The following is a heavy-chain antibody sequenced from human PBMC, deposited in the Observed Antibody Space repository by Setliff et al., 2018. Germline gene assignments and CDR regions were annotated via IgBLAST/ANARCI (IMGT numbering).Heavy chain of an antibody. CDR2: IHNSGST. D-gene: IGHD2-8*01. J-gene: IGHJ6*03. CDR1: SGSFSSYS. Sequence: SETLSLTCTVSSGSFSSYSWTWIRQSAGKGLECIGRIHNSGSTNYNSYLKSRVIISIDNSKTQLTLKLSSVTAADTAMYFCARDTWVMVQTHNYYYMDVWGKGTTVTVSS. V-gene: IGHV4-4*07. CDR3: ARDTWVMVQTHNYYYMDV.